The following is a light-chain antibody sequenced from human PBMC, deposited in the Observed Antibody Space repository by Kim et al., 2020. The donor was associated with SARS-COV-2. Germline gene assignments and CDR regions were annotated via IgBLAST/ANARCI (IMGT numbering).Light chain of an antibody. CDR3: QQSYSTPYS. CDR2: AAS. CDR1: QSISSY. J-gene: IGKJ2*03. V-gene: IGKV1-39*01. Sequence: DIQMTQSPSSLSASVGDRVTITCRASQSISSYLNWYQQKPGKAPKLLIYAASSLQSGVPSRFSDSGSGTDFTLTISSLQPEDFETYYCQQSYSTPYSFGQGNKLEI.